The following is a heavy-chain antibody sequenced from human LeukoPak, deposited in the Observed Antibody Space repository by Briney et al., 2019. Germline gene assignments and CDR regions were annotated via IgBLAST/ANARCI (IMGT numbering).Heavy chain of an antibody. J-gene: IGHJ4*02. CDR1: GFTFSSYW. CDR2: IKQDGSEK. D-gene: IGHD6-19*01. V-gene: IGHV3-7*04. CDR3: ARANTGWSPSDY. Sequence: GGSLRLSCAASGFTFSSYWMSWVRQAPGKGLEWVANIKQDGSEKNYVDSVKGRFTTSRDNAKNSLYLQMNSLRVEDTAVYYCARANTGWSPSDYWGQGILVTVSS.